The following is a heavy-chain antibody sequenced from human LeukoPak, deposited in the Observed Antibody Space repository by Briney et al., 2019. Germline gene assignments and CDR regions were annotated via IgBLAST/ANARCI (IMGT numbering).Heavy chain of an antibody. Sequence: ASVKVSCKASGYTFTGYYMHWVRQAPGQGLEWMGWINPNSGGTNYAQKFQGRVTMTRDTSISTAYMELSSLRSEDTAVYYCARDGRSSTSPYYFDYWGQGTLVTVSS. CDR2: INPNSGGT. CDR3: ARDGRSSTSPYYFDY. V-gene: IGHV1-2*02. CDR1: GYTFTGYY. D-gene: IGHD2-2*01. J-gene: IGHJ4*02.